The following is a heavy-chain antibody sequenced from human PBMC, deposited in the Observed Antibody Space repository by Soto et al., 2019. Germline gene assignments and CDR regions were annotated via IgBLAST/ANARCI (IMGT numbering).Heavy chain of an antibody. J-gene: IGHJ3*01. CDR2: IDYSGST. V-gene: IGHV4-59*01. CDR1: GGSITSYY. D-gene: IGHD3-22*01. Sequence: QVQLQESGPGLGKPSETLSLTCGVSGGSITSYYWSWIRQSPGKGLEWIGYIDYSGSTNYNPSLKSRVTISIDTSKDQFSLKLSSVTAADTAVYFCARDRYYYDSSGYSTDAFDLWGQGTMVTVSA. CDR3: ARDRYYYDSSGYSTDAFDL.